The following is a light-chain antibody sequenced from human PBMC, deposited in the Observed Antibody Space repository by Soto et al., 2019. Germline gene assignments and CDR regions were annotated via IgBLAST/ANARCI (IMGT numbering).Light chain of an antibody. CDR2: GAS. Sequence: EIVLTQSPGTLSLSPGERATLSCRASQSVSSSYLAWYQQKPGQAPRLLIYGASSRATSIPDRFSGSGSGTDFTLTISRLEPEDFAVYYCQQYCSSPPMYTFGQGTKREIK. CDR1: QSVSSSY. J-gene: IGKJ2*01. CDR3: QQYCSSPPMYT. V-gene: IGKV3-20*01.